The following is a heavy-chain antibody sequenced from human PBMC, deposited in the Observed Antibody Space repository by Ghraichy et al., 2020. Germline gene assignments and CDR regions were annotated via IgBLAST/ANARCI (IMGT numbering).Heavy chain of an antibody. V-gene: IGHV3-64*01. Sequence: GGSLRLSCAASGFTFSSYAMHWVRQAPGKGLEYVSAISSNGGSTYYANSVKGRFTISRDNSKNTLYLQMGSLRAEDMAVYYCARELVDCTNGVCLPTRYQDYWGQGTLVTVSS. CDR1: GFTFSSYA. CDR2: ISSNGGST. D-gene: IGHD2-8*01. CDR3: ARELVDCTNGVCLPTRYQDY. J-gene: IGHJ4*02.